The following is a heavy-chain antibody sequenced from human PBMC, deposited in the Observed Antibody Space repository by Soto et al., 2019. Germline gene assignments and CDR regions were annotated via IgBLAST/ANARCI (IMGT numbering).Heavy chain of an antibody. CDR1: GYTFTSYY. CDR2: FNPTGDTA. Sequence: QVQLVQSGAEVKKPGASVKASCKASGYTFTSYYIHWVRQAPGQGLEWMGIFNPTGDTASYAQKLQGRVTMTRETSTGTAYMEVGSLRSEDTAVYYCARGGRIVDTGIGYYYYHAMDVWGKGTTVTVSA. J-gene: IGHJ6*04. CDR3: ARGGRIVDTGIGYYYYHAMDV. V-gene: IGHV1-46*01. D-gene: IGHD5-18*01.